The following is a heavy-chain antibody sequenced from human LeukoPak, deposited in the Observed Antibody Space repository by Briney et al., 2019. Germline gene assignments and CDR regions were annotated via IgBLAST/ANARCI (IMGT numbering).Heavy chain of an antibody. Sequence: SETLSLTCTVSGGSISSGGYYWSWIRQHPGKGLEWIGYIYYSGSTYYNPSLKSRVTISVDTSKNQFSLKLSSVTAADTAVYYCARGNDILTGYGVLDYWGQGTLVTVSS. CDR1: GGSISSGGYY. CDR3: ARGNDILTGYGVLDY. CDR2: IYYSGST. V-gene: IGHV4-31*03. D-gene: IGHD3-9*01. J-gene: IGHJ4*02.